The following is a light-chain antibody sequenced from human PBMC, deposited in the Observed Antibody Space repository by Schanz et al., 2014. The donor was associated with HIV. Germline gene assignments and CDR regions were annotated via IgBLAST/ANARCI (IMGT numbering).Light chain of an antibody. CDR2: AAS. Sequence: GDRVTITCRASQDIRGDLGWYQQKPRKAPKLLIYAASSLESGVPSRFSASGSGTDFTLTISSLQPEDFATYYCLQDYNSPYTFGQGTKLEIK. CDR3: LQDYNSPYT. CDR1: QDIRGD. J-gene: IGKJ2*01. V-gene: IGKV1-6*01.